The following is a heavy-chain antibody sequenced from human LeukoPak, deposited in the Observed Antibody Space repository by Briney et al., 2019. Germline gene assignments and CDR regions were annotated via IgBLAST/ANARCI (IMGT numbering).Heavy chain of an antibody. CDR1: GFTFSSYA. J-gene: IGHJ4*02. CDR3: ARDFTMVRGVILDY. V-gene: IGHV3-30*04. D-gene: IGHD3-10*01. Sequence: GGSLRLSCAASGFTFSSYAMHWVRQAPGKGLGWVALISYDGSNKYYADSVKGRLTISRDNSKNTLYLQMNSPRAEDTAVYYCARDFTMVRGVILDYWGQGTLVTVSS. CDR2: ISYDGSNK.